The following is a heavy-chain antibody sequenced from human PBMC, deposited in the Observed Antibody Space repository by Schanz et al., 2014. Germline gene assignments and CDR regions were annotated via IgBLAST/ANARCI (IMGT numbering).Heavy chain of an antibody. V-gene: IGHV3-53*01. D-gene: IGHD6-6*01. CDR3: TRGPVAARLAYYYYGLDV. CDR2: IYGAGST. Sequence: DVQLVESGGGLIQPGGSLRLSCAASGFTVSSNYMSWVRQAPGKGLEWVSIIYGAGSTYHADSVKGRFTIARDNSKNSVYRQMSSLRAADPAVYYCTRGPVAARLAYYYYGLDVWGQGTSVNVSS. J-gene: IGHJ6*02. CDR1: GFTVSSNY.